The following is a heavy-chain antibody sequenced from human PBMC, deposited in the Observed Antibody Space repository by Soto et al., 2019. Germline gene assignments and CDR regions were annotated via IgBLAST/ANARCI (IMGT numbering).Heavy chain of an antibody. J-gene: IGHJ5*02. Sequence: EVQLVESGGGLVQPGRSLRLSCAASGFNFDDYAMHWVRQASRKGLEWVSGITWNSDNIGYADSVKGRFTISRENAKNSLYLQMNSLRAEDTALYYCAKAAITTTWWFDPWGQGTLVTVSS. V-gene: IGHV3-9*01. D-gene: IGHD1-26*01. CDR1: GFNFDDYA. CDR2: ITWNSDNI. CDR3: AKAAITTTWWFDP.